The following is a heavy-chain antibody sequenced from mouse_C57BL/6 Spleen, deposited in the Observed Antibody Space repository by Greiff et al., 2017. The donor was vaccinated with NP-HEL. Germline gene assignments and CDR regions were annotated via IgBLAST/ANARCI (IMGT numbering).Heavy chain of an antibody. CDR3: ARGEDGYYNV. J-gene: IGHJ1*03. CDR1: GYSITSGYY. Sequence: EVQLQESGPGLVKPSQSLSLTCSVTGYSITSGYYWNWIRQFPGNKLEWMGYISYDGSNNYNPSLKNRISITRDTSKNQFFLKLNSVTTEDTATYYCARGEDGYYNVWGTGTTVTVSS. CDR2: ISYDGSN. D-gene: IGHD2-3*01. V-gene: IGHV3-6*01.